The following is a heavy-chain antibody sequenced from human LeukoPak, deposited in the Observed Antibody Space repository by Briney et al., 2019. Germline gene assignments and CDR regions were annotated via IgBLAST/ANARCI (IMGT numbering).Heavy chain of an antibody. CDR3: ATDLGKDAFDI. J-gene: IGHJ3*02. CDR2: FDPEDGET. Sequence: ASVNVSCKFSGYTLTELSMHWVRQAPGKGLGWMGGFDPEDGETIYAQKFQGRVTMTEDTSTDTTYMELSSLRSEDTAVYYCATDLGKDAFDIWGQGTMVTVSS. D-gene: IGHD7-27*01. CDR1: GYTLTELS. V-gene: IGHV1-24*01.